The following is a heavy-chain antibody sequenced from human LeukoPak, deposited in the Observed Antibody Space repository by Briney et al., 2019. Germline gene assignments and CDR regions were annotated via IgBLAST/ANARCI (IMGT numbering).Heavy chain of an antibody. CDR1: GGSISSYY. CDR3: AREGPGSYYNERWYYYYYMDV. CDR2: IYYSGGT. V-gene: IGHV4-59*01. J-gene: IGHJ6*03. D-gene: IGHD3-10*01. Sequence: PSETLSLTCTVSGGSISSYYRSWIRQPPGKGLEWIGYIYYSGGTNYNPSLKSRVTISVDTSKNQFSLKLSSVTAADTAVYYCAREGPGSYYNERWYYYYYMDVWGKGTTVTVSS.